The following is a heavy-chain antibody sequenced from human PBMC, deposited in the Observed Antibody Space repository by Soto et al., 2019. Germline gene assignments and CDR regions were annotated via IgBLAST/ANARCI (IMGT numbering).Heavy chain of an antibody. D-gene: IGHD1-26*01. CDR1: GGSIISSSYY. CDR2: IYYSGST. J-gene: IGHJ4*02. CDR3: ARLVSGSYYDY. Sequence: SETLSLTCTVSGGSIISSSYYWGWIRQPPGKGLEWIGSIYYSGSTYYNPSLKSRVTISVDTSKNQFSLKLSSVTAADTAVYYCARLVSGSYYDYWGQGTLVTVSS. V-gene: IGHV4-39*01.